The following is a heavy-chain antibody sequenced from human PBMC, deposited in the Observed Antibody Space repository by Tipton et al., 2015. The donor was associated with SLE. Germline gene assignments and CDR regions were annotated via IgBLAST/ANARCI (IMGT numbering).Heavy chain of an antibody. Sequence: TLSLTCSISGSSITSSSHYWGWIRQPPGKGLEWIGSIYYTGTTYYNPSLKSRVTMSIDTSKNQFSLRLSSVTAADTAVYYCARGFRSITCLDYWGQGTLVTVSS. CDR2: IYYTGTT. V-gene: IGHV4-39*01. CDR1: GSSITSSSHY. CDR3: ARGFRSITCLDY. D-gene: IGHD2-2*01. J-gene: IGHJ4*02.